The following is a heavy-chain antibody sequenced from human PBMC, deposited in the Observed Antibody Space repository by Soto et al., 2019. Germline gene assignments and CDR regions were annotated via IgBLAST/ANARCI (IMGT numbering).Heavy chain of an antibody. D-gene: IGHD6-13*01. CDR1: GFSFSTYA. CDR2: ISGSGVTT. Sequence: VQLLESGGGLVQPGGSLRLSCAASGFSFSTYAMSWFRQAPGKGLEWVSAISGSGVTTYYADSVKGRFTISRDNSMNTLYLQMNSLRAEDTAVYYCAKQQSFHFDYWGQGILVTVSS. V-gene: IGHV3-23*01. CDR3: AKQQSFHFDY. J-gene: IGHJ4*02.